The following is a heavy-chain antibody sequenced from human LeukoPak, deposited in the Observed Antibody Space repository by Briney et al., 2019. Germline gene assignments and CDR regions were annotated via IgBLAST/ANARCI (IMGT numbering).Heavy chain of an antibody. CDR1: GGSFSGYY. D-gene: IGHD4-17*01. CDR2: INHSGST. Sequence: SETLSLTCAVYGGSFSGYYWSWIRQPPGKGLEWIGEINHSGSTNYNPSLKSRVIISVDTSKNQFSLKLSSVPAADTAVYYCARGRAGALYFDYWGQGTLVTVSS. CDR3: ARGRAGALYFDY. J-gene: IGHJ4*02. V-gene: IGHV4-34*01.